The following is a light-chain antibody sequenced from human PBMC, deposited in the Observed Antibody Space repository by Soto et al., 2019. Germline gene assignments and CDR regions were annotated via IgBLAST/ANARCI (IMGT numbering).Light chain of an antibody. J-gene: IGLJ3*02. CDR1: SSDIGGYNY. Sequence: QSALTQPASVSGSPGQSITISCTGSSSDIGGYNYVSWYQQHPGKVPKLMIYEVSNRPPGVSNRFSGAKSGNTASLTISGLQAEDEADYYCSSYASTSSAGVFGGGTKLTVL. V-gene: IGLV2-14*01. CDR3: SSYASTSSAGV. CDR2: EVS.